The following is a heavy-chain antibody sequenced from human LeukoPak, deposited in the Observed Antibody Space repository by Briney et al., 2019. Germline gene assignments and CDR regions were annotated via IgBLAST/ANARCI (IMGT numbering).Heavy chain of an antibody. J-gene: IGHJ6*03. Sequence: SETLSLTCTVSGGSISSHYWSWIRQPPAKGWEWSGYIYYSGSTNYNPSLKSRVTISVDTSKNQFSLKLSSVTAADTAVYYCASWGYCSGGSCYSDYYYMDVWGKGTTVTVSS. CDR1: GGSISSHY. V-gene: IGHV4-59*11. CDR2: IYYSGST. CDR3: ASWGYCSGGSCYSDYYYMDV. D-gene: IGHD2-15*01.